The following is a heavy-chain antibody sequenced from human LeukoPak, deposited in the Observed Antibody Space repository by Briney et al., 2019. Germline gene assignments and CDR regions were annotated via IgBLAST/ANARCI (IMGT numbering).Heavy chain of an antibody. D-gene: IGHD3-3*01. V-gene: IGHV3-30-3*01. CDR1: GFTFSSYA. CDR2: ISYDGSNK. J-gene: IGHJ4*02. Sequence: GGSLRLSCAASGFTFSSYAMSWVRQAPGKGLEWVAVISYDGSNKYYADSVKGRFTISRDNSKNTLYLQMNSLRAEDTAVYYSVRSGGGFDYWGQGTLVTVSS. CDR3: VRSGGGFDY.